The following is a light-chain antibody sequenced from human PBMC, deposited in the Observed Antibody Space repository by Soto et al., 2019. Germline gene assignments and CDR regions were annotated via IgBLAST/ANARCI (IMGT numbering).Light chain of an antibody. CDR1: QSISSW. Sequence: GDRVTITCRASQSISSWLAWYXQKXGKXXKXXXYDGSTLESGVPARFSGSGYGTEFTLTISSLQPDDFGTYFCQQYDSYPWTFGQGNKVDIK. V-gene: IGKV1-5*01. CDR2: DGS. CDR3: QQYDSYPWT. J-gene: IGKJ1*01.